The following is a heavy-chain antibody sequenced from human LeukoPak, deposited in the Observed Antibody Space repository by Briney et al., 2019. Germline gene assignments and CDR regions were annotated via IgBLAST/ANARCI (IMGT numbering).Heavy chain of an antibody. CDR3: ARDEKQQQVRAFSY. Sequence: GGSLRLSCAASGFTFSSYSMNWVRQAPGKGLEWVSYISSSSSTIYYADSVKGRFTISRDNAKNSLYLQMNSLRAEDTAVYYCARDEKQQQVRAFSYWGQGTLVTVSS. D-gene: IGHD6-13*01. CDR1: GFTFSSYS. CDR2: ISSSSSTI. J-gene: IGHJ4*02. V-gene: IGHV3-48*01.